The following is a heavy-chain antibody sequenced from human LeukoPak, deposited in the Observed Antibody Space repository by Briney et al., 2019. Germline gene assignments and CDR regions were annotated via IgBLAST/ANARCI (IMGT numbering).Heavy chain of an antibody. D-gene: IGHD3-22*01. CDR1: GFTFSSYS. V-gene: IGHV3-48*01. CDR3: ARDGVVVITTYYMDV. CDR2: ISSSSSTI. Sequence: PGGSLRLSCAASGFTFSSYSMNWVRQAPGKGLEWVSYISSSSSTIYYADSVKGRFTISRDNAKNSLYLQMNGLRAEDTAVYYCARDGVVVITTYYMDVWGKGTTVTVSS. J-gene: IGHJ6*03.